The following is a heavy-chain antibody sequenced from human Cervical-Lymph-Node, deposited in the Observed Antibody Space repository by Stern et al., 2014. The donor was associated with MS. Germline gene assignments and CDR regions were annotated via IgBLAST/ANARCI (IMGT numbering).Heavy chain of an antibody. CDR1: GFTFRNYA. CDR2: ISHDVNEK. V-gene: IGHV3-30*01. J-gene: IGHJ4*02. CDR3: AREGEKASTTAFDS. D-gene: IGHD3-16*01. Sequence: VQLVESGGGAVQPGTSLRLSCAASGFTFRNYAMHWVRQAPGKGLEWVAVISHDVNEKYYADSRRGRFTIARDNSRNTLYLQMNSLGADDTAVYYCAREGEKASTTAFDSWGQGTLVTVS.